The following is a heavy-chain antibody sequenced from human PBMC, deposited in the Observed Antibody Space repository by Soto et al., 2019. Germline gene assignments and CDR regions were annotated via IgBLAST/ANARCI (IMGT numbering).Heavy chain of an antibody. CDR3: AKDPLVSSFYYYGMDV. V-gene: IGHV3-23*01. D-gene: IGHD6-6*01. CDR1: GFTFSNYA. J-gene: IGHJ6*02. Sequence: GGSLRLSCAASGFTFSNYAMSWVRQAPGKGLEWVSGISDSGDKTYYADSVKGRFTISRDNSKNTLYQQMNSLRDEDTAVYYCAKDPLVSSFYYYGMDVWGQGTTVTVSS. CDR2: ISDSGDKT.